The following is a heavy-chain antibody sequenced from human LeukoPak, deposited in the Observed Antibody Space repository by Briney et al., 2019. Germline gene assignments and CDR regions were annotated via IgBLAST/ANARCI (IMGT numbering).Heavy chain of an antibody. CDR2: IYSGGST. CDR1: GFTVSSNY. J-gene: IGHJ3*01. CDR3: AKGKVNHDGALDA. V-gene: IGHV3-53*01. Sequence: GGSLRLSCAASGFTVSSNYMSWVRQAPGKGLEWVSVIYSGGSTYYADSVKGRFTISRDNSKKTLYLQMNSLRAEDTAVYYCAKGKVNHDGALDAWGQGTLVTVSS. D-gene: IGHD2-21*01.